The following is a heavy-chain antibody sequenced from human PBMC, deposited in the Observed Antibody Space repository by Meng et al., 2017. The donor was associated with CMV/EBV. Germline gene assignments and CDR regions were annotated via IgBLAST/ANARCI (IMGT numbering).Heavy chain of an antibody. D-gene: IGHD2-15*01. J-gene: IGHJ4*02. CDR2: ISSSSSYI. CDR1: GFTFSSYS. CDR3: ARDHLLYPLDY. V-gene: IGHV3-21*01. Sequence: GESLKISCAASGFTFSSYSMNWVRQAPGKGLEWVSSISSSSSYIYYADSVKGRFTISRDNAKNSLYLQMNSLRAEDTAVYYCARDHLLYPLDYWGQGTLVTVSS.